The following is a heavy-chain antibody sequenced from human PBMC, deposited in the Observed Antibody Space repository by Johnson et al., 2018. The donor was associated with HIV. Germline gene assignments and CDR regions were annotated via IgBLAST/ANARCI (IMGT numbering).Heavy chain of an antibody. V-gene: IGHV3-30-3*01. Sequence: QVQLVESGGGVVQPGRYLRLSCAASGFTFSSYAMHWVRQAPGKGLEWVAVISYDGSNKYYADSLKGRFTISRDNSKNTLYLQMNSLRAEDTAVYYCASLINYNFWSGYSVSDAFDIWGQGTMVTVSS. D-gene: IGHD3-3*01. J-gene: IGHJ3*02. CDR3: ASLINYNFWSGYSVSDAFDI. CDR2: ISYDGSNK. CDR1: GFTFSSYA.